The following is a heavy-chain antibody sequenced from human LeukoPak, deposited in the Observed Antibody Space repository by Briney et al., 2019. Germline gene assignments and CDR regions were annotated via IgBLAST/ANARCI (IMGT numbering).Heavy chain of an antibody. V-gene: IGHV3-30*14. CDR3: AKDGTYYYGSGYDY. CDR1: GFSFSTCA. J-gene: IGHJ4*02. Sequence: QPGGSLRLSCAASGFSFSTCAMHWVRQVPGNGLEWLAIISSDGSKTYYADSVKGRFTISRDNSKSALYLQMTGLRAEDTAVYYCAKDGTYYYGSGYDYWGQGTLVTVSS. CDR2: ISSDGSKT. D-gene: IGHD3-10*01.